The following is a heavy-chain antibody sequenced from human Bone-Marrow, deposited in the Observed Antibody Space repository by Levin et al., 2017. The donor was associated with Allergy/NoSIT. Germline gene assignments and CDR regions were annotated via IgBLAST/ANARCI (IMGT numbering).Heavy chain of an antibody. D-gene: IGHD3-3*01. Sequence: GESLKISCAASGFTFSSYSMNWVRQAPGKGLEWVSSISSSSSYIYYADSVKGRFTISRDNAKNSLYLQMNSLRAEDTAVYYCARDRLHYDFWSGYWYYFDYWGQGTLVTVSS. V-gene: IGHV3-21*01. J-gene: IGHJ4*02. CDR1: GFTFSSYS. CDR3: ARDRLHYDFWSGYWYYFDY. CDR2: ISSSSSYI.